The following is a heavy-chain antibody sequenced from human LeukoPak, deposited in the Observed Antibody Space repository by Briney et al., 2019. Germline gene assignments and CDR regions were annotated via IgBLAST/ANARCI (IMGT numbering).Heavy chain of an antibody. CDR1: GFTFSSYW. CDR3: AREAYNWNIDVFDI. D-gene: IGHD1/OR15-1a*01. CDR2: IKQDGSEK. Sequence: GGSLRLSCATSGFTFSSYWMSWVRQAPGKGLEWVANIKQDGSEKYYVDSVKGRFTISRDNAKNSLYLQMNSLRAEDTAVYYCAREAYNWNIDVFDIWGQGTMVTVSS. J-gene: IGHJ3*02. V-gene: IGHV3-7*01.